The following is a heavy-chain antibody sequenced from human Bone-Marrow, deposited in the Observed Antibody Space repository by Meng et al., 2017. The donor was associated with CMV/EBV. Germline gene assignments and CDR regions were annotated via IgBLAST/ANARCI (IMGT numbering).Heavy chain of an antibody. V-gene: IGHV4-39*01. CDR2: IYYSGST. J-gene: IGHJ6*02. CDR3: ARPVIYDFWSGYPDGMDV. D-gene: IGHD3-3*01. Sequence: SETLSLTCTVSGGSISSSSYYWGWIRQPPGKGLEWIGSIYYSGSTYYNPSLKSRVTISVDTSKNQFSLKLSSVTAADTAVYYCARPVIYDFWSGYPDGMDVWGPGTTVNVAS. CDR1: GGSISSSSYY.